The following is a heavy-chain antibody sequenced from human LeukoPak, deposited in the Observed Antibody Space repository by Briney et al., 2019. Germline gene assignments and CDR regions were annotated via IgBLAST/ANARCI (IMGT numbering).Heavy chain of an antibody. CDR2: ISAYNGNT. CDR3: ARSAEYYYDSSGYYMPHYFDY. J-gene: IGHJ4*02. V-gene: IGHV1-18*01. CDR1: GYTFTSYG. D-gene: IGHD3-22*01. Sequence: ASVKVSCKASGYTFTSYGISWVRQAPGQGLEWMGWISAYNGNTNYAQKLQGRVTMTTDTSTSTAYMELRSLRSDDTAVYYCARSAEYYYDSSGYYMPHYFDYWGQGTLVTVSS.